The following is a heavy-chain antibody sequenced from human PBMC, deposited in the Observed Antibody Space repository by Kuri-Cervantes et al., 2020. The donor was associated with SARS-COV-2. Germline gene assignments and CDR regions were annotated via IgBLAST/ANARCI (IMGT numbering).Heavy chain of an antibody. Sequence: GSLRLSCTVSGGSISSSSYYWGWIRQPPGKGLEWIGSIYYSGSTYYNPSLKGRVTISVDTSKNQFSLKLSSVTAADTAVYYCARLVIAARGGGNWFDPWGQGTLVTVSS. CDR1: GGSISSSSYY. J-gene: IGHJ5*02. CDR2: IYYSGST. CDR3: ARLVIAARGGGNWFDP. D-gene: IGHD6-6*01. V-gene: IGHV4-39*01.